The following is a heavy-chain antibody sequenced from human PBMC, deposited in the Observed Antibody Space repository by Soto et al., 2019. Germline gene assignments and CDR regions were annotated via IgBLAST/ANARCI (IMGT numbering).Heavy chain of an antibody. J-gene: IGHJ3*02. Sequence: PGGSLRLSCAASGFTFSSYSMNWVRQAPGKGLEWVSSISSSSSYIYYADSVKGRFTISRDNAKNSLYLQMNSLRAEDTAVYYCARGPPRITMSEGAFDIWGQGTMVTVSS. CDR3: ARGPPRITMSEGAFDI. V-gene: IGHV3-21*01. D-gene: IGHD3-22*01. CDR1: GFTFSSYS. CDR2: ISSSSSYI.